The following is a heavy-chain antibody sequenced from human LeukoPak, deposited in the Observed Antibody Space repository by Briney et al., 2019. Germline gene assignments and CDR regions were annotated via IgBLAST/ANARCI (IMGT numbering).Heavy chain of an antibody. CDR3: PLELGEGFDY. CDR2: ISSSSTTI. D-gene: IGHD1-7*01. J-gene: IGHJ4*02. Sequence: HPGGSLRLSCAASGFTVSTNYMSWVRQAPGKGLEWISYISSSSTTIYYADSVKGRFTISRDNAKNSLYLQMNSLRAEDTAVYYCPLELGEGFDYWGQGTLVTVSS. CDR1: GFTVSTNY. V-gene: IGHV3-48*01.